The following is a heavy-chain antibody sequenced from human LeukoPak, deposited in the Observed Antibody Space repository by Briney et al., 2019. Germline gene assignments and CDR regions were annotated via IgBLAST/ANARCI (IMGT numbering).Heavy chain of an antibody. Sequence: PSETLSLTCAVYGGSFNGYYWSWIRQPPGKGLEWIGEINHSGSTNYNPSLKSRVTISVDTSKNQFSLKLSSVTAADTAVYYCAKDLYYYDSSGYLPDAFDIWGQGTMVTVSS. CDR3: AKDLYYYDSSGYLPDAFDI. CDR1: GGSFNGYY. D-gene: IGHD3-22*01. V-gene: IGHV4-34*01. J-gene: IGHJ3*02. CDR2: INHSGST.